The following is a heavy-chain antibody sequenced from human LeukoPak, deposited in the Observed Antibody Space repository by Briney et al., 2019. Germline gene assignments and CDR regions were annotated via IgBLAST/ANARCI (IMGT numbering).Heavy chain of an antibody. Sequence: PGGSLRLSCAASGFTFSNYALTRVRQAPGKGLEWVSIIGGSGDSIYYADSVKGRFTISRDNSQNTLYLQMNSLSAEDTAVYYCAKGHSGSYSPLFHYWGQGTLVTVSS. CDR1: GFTFSNYA. J-gene: IGHJ4*02. CDR3: AKGHSGSYSPLFHY. V-gene: IGHV3-23*01. CDR2: IGGSGDSI. D-gene: IGHD3-10*01.